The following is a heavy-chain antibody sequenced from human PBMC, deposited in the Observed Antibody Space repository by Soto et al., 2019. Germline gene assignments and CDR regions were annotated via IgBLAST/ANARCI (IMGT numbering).Heavy chain of an antibody. CDR1: GFTFSNYA. CDR3: AKDKGVFNWATSYFDY. CDR2: TSYDGNNE. J-gene: IGHJ4*02. D-gene: IGHD1-1*01. V-gene: IGHV3-30*18. Sequence: GALRLSCAASGFTFSNYAMHWVRQAPGKGLEWVALTSYDGNNEYYTDSVKGRFTISRDNSKNTLFLQMNSPRPEDTAVYYCAKDKGVFNWATSYFDYWGQGALVTVSS.